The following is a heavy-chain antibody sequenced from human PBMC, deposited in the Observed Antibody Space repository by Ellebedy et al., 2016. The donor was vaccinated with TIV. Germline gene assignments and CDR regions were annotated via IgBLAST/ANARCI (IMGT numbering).Heavy chain of an antibody. CDR3: ARDLLHNWDEAPLFDY. V-gene: IGHV3-7*01. D-gene: IGHD1-20*01. CDR2: IKQDASEK. Sequence: GESLKISXAASGFIFSSYWMSWVRQAPGKGLEWVANIKQDASEKYYVDSVKGRFTISRDNAKNSVYLQMNSLSAEDTAVYYSARDLLHNWDEAPLFDYWGQGTLVTVSS. CDR1: GFIFSSYW. J-gene: IGHJ4*02.